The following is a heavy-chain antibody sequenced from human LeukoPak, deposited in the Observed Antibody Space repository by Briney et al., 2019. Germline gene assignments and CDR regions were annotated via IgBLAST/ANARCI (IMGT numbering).Heavy chain of an antibody. J-gene: IGHJ4*02. V-gene: IGHV3-11*06. D-gene: IGHD6-13*01. CDR3: ARGFGPLGSWSIDY. CDR1: GFTFSDYY. Sequence: PGRSLRLSCAASGFTFSDYYMSWIRQAPGKGLEWVSYISSSNRYTNYADSVKGRFTISRDNAKNSLYLQMDSLRDEDSAVYYCARGFGPLGSWSIDYWGQGTLVTVSS. CDR2: ISSSNRYT.